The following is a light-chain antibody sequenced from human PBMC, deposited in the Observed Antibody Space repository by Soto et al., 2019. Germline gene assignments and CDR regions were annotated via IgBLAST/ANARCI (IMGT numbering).Light chain of an antibody. V-gene: IGKV1-39*01. CDR1: QSISSY. CDR2: AAS. Sequence: DIQMTQSPSSLSASVGDRVTITCRASQSISSYLNWYQQKPGKAPKLLIYAASSLQSGVPSRFSGSGSGADFTLTISSLQPDDFATYYCQQYNSYSSWTFGQGTRLEIK. J-gene: IGKJ5*01. CDR3: QQYNSYSSWT.